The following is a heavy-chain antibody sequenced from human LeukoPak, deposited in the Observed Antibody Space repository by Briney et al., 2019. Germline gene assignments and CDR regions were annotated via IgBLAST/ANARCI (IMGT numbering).Heavy chain of an antibody. J-gene: IGHJ3*01. V-gene: IGHV1-46*01. CDR3: ARDVAAAGSAFDF. Sequence: WASVKVSCKSSGYTFINYYIHWVRQAPGQGLEWMGIINPSGGSPTYAQKFQGRVTMTSDMSTSTVYMELSSLGSEDTAVYYCARDVAAAGSAFDFWGQGTMVNVSS. CDR1: GYTFINYY. CDR2: INPSGGSP. D-gene: IGHD6-13*01.